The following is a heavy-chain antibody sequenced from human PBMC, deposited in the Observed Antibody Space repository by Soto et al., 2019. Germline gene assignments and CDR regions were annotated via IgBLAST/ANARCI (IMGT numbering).Heavy chain of an antibody. J-gene: IGHJ4*02. Sequence: GASVKVSCKASGYTFTGYYMHWVRQAPGQGLEWMGWINPNSGGTNYAQKFQGWVTMTRDTSISTAYMELSRLRSDDTAVYYCAREIKYCSSTSCPFDYWGQGTLVTVSS. CDR2: INPNSGGT. CDR1: GYTFTGYY. CDR3: AREIKYCSSTSCPFDY. V-gene: IGHV1-2*04. D-gene: IGHD2-2*01.